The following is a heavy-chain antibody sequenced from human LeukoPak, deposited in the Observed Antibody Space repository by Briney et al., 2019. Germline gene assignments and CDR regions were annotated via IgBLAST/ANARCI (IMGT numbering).Heavy chain of an antibody. V-gene: IGHV3-23*01. J-gene: IGHJ4*02. D-gene: IGHD3-9*01. CDR1: GFTFSSYA. CDR3: AKSSTYDILTGYRYYFDY. Sequence: GGSLRLSCAASGFTFSSYAMSWVRQAPGKGLEWVSAISGSGGSTYYADSVKGRFTISRDNSKNTLYLQMNSLRAEDTAVYYCAKSSTYDILTGYRYYFDYWGQGTLVTVSS. CDR2: ISGSGGST.